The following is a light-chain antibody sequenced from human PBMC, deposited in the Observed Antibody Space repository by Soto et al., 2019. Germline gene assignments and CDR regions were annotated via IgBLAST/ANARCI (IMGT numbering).Light chain of an antibody. J-gene: IGKJ4*01. Sequence: DIQLTQSPSFLSASVGDRVTITCRASQGISSYLAWYQQKPGKAPKLLIYAASTLQSGVPSRFSGSGSGTEFTLTISSLQPEDFATYYCQQLNSYPFLTFGGGXKVXI. CDR2: AAS. CDR1: QGISSY. CDR3: QQLNSYPFLT. V-gene: IGKV1-9*01.